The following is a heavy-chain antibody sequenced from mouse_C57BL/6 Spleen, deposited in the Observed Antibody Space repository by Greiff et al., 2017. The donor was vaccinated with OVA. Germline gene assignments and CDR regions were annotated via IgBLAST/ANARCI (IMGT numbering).Heavy chain of an antibody. CDR2: TDPSDSYT. CDR1: GYTFTSYW. D-gene: IGHD2-4*01. Sequence: QVQLQQPGAELVMPGASVKLSCKASGYTFTSYWMHWVKQRPGQGLEWIGETDPSDSYTNYNQKFKGKSTLTVDKSSSTAYMQLSSLTSEDSAVYYCARGDYDRAWFAYWGQGTLVTVSA. J-gene: IGHJ3*01. CDR3: ARGDYDRAWFAY. V-gene: IGHV1-69*01.